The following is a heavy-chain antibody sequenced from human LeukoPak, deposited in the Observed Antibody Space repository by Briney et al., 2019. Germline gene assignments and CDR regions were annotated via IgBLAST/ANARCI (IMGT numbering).Heavy chain of an antibody. V-gene: IGHV6-1*01. CDR3: ARERLDVDTAMVTSIDY. Sequence: SQTLSLTCAISGDSVSSNSAAWNWIRQSPPRGLEWLGRTYYRSKWYNDYAVSVKSRITFNPDTSKNQFSLQLNSVTPEDTAVYYCARERLDVDTAMVTSIDYWGQGTLVTVSS. J-gene: IGHJ4*02. CDR2: TYYRSKWYN. D-gene: IGHD5-18*01. CDR1: GDSVSSNSAA.